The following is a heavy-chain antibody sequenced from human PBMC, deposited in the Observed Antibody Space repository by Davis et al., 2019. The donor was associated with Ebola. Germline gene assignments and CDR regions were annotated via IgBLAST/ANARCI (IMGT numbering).Heavy chain of an antibody. D-gene: IGHD2-2*01. CDR3: ARDHCSSTSCYREEIYV. V-gene: IGHV3-74*01. Sequence: HTGGSLRLSCAASGFTFSSYWMHWVRQAPGKGLVWVSRINSDGSSTSYADSVKGRFTISRDNAKNTLYLQMNSLRAEDTAVYYCARDHCSSTSCYREEIYVWGQGTTVTVSS. J-gene: IGHJ6*02. CDR2: INSDGSST. CDR1: GFTFSSYW.